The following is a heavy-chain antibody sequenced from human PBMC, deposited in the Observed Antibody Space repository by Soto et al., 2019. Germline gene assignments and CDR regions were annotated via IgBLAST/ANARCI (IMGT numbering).Heavy chain of an antibody. CDR2: IIRDGSST. V-gene: IGHV3-74*01. CDR3: GRGGSGIYGMDI. J-gene: IGHJ6*02. D-gene: IGHD3-10*01. Sequence: EVQLVESGGGLVQPGGSLRLACAASGFTFSSYWMHWVRQAPGKGLVWISRIIRDGSSTNYADSAKGRFTISRDNAKNTPYLEINRLRADDTAVYFCGRGGSGIYGMDIWGQGTTVIVSS. CDR1: GFTFSSYW.